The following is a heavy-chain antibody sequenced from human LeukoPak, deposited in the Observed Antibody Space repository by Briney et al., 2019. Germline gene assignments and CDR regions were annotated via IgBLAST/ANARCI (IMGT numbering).Heavy chain of an antibody. CDR1: GDSISSYY. V-gene: IGHV4-4*07. J-gene: IGHJ6*03. D-gene: IGHD6-13*01. CDR2: IYIDGST. CDR3: ARVPYSTRYYMDV. Sequence: SETLSLTCNVSGDSISSYYWGWIRQPAGKGLEWIGRIYIDGSTTYNPSLKSRFTMSVDTSKSQFSLRPTSVTAADTAVYYCARVPYSTRYYMDVWGKGTTVTVSS.